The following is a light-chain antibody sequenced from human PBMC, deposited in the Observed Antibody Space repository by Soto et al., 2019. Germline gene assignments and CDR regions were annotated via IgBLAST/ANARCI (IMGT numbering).Light chain of an antibody. CDR3: ASYTSSSSCV. J-gene: IGLJ1*01. CDR2: EVS. V-gene: IGLV2-14*01. Sequence: QSALTQPASVSGSPGQSITISCTGTSSDVGGFNYVSWYQQHPGKVPKLMIYEVSNRPSGVSNRFSGSKSGNTASLTISGLQAEDEADYYFASYTSSSSCVFGTGTKLTVL. CDR1: SSDVGGFNY.